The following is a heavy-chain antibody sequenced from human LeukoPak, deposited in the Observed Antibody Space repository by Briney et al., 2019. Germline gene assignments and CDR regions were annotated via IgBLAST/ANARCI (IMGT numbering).Heavy chain of an antibody. J-gene: IGHJ1*01. D-gene: IGHD6-19*01. Sequence: PSETLSLTCAVYGGSFSGYYWSWIRQPPGKGLEWIGEINHSRSTNYNPSLKSRVTISVDTSKNQFSLKLSSVTAADTAVYYCAKKYSSGWYSEYFQHWGQGTLVTVSS. V-gene: IGHV4-34*01. CDR2: INHSRST. CDR3: AKKYSSGWYSEYFQH. CDR1: GGSFSGYY.